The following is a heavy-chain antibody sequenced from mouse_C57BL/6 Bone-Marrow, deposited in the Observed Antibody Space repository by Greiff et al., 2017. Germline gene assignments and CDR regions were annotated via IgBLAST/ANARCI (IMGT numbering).Heavy chain of an antibody. V-gene: IGHV5-9*04. D-gene: IGHD2-3*01. CDR2: LSGGGGNT. CDR1: GFTFSSYT. CDR3: ARRWGYYKAMDY. J-gene: IGHJ4*01. Sequence: DVKLVESGGGLVKPGGSLKLSCAASGFTFSSYTMSWVRQTPEKRLEWVATLSGGGGNTYYPDSGKGRFTISSDNAKNTLYLQMSSLGSEDTAVDYCARRWGYYKAMDYWGQGASDTVSS.